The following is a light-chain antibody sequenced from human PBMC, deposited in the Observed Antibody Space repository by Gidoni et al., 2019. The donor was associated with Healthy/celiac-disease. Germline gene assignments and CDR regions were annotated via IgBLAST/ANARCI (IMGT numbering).Light chain of an antibody. CDR3: QQYNNWPPFT. V-gene: IGKV3-15*01. CDR2: GAS. CDR1: QSVRSN. Sequence: EILMTQSPATLSVSPGERATLSCRSSQSVRSNLAWSQQKPGQAPRLLIYGASPRATGIPARFSGSGSGTEFTLTISSLQSEDFAVYYCQQYNNWPPFTFGPGTKVDIK. J-gene: IGKJ3*01.